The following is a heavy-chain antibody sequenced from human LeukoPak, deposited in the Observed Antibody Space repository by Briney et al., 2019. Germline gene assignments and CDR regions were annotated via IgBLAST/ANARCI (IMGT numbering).Heavy chain of an antibody. J-gene: IGHJ4*02. V-gene: IGHV3-30*02. Sequence: GGSLRLSCVASGFIFSSFGLHWARQAPGKGLEWVAFIQYDGSSKYYADSVKGRFTISRDISRNTLYLEMNSLRPDDTAVYYCAKISSHWGQGTLVTVSS. CDR2: IQYDGSSK. CDR3: AKISSH. CDR1: GFIFSSFG. D-gene: IGHD3-3*02.